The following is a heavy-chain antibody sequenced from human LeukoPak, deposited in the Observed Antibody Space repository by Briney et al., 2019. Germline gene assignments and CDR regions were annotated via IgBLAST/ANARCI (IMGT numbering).Heavy chain of an antibody. D-gene: IGHD3-22*01. CDR2: VYYSGIT. V-gene: IGHV4-59*01. Sequence: SETLSLTCTVSVGPISRYYWTWIRQPPGKGLEWIGYVYYSGITNLNPSLKSRVAISVDTSKNQFSLKLSSVTAADTPVYYCVRDFYYDSSGMDLFYWSFDLWGRGTLVTVSS. CDR1: VGPISRYY. J-gene: IGHJ2*01. CDR3: VRDFYYDSSGMDLFYWSFDL.